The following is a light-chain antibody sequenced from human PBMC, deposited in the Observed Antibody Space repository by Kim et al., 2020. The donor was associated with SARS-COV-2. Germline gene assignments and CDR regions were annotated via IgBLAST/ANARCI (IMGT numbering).Light chain of an antibody. CDR1: QSISDW. CDR2: KAS. CDR3: QQYNTYS. V-gene: IGKV1-5*03. J-gene: IGKJ2*01. Sequence: TLSASIGDRVTSTYQASQSISDWLAWYQQNQGQAPRLLSSKASSLESGVPSRFSGGESGTEFTLTISNLQPDDFANYYCQQYNTYSFGQGSTLEI.